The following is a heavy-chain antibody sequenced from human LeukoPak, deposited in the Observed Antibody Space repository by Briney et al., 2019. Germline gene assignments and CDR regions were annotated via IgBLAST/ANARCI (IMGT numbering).Heavy chain of an antibody. CDR1: GSSVTSSSYY. CDR3: ARHVRSGSYYVAEFDY. D-gene: IGHD1-26*01. Sequence: SETLSLTCTVSGSSVTSSSYYWGWIRQPPGKGLEWFGSIYYTGSTYYNPSLKSRVTISVDTSKNQFSLKLSSVTAADTAVYYCARHVRSGSYYVAEFDYWGQGTLVTVSS. CDR2: IYYTGST. V-gene: IGHV4-39*01. J-gene: IGHJ4*02.